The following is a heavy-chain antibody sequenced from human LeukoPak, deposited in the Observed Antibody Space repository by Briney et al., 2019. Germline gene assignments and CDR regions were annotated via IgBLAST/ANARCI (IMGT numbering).Heavy chain of an antibody. Sequence: GGSLRLSCAASGFTFSSYGMSWVRQAPGKGLEWVSAVSGSGGSTYYADSVKGRFTISRDNSKNTLYLQMNSLRAEDTAVYYCAKDAHPSIAAAVRTFDYWGQGTLVTVSS. J-gene: IGHJ4*02. CDR3: AKDAHPSIAAAVRTFDY. D-gene: IGHD6-13*01. V-gene: IGHV3-23*01. CDR2: VSGSGGST. CDR1: GFTFSSYG.